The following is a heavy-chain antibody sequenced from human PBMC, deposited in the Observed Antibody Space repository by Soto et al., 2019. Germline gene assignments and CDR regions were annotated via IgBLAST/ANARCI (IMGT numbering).Heavy chain of an antibody. CDR2: ISDEGSHT. CDR1: GFIFSSYG. V-gene: IGHV3-30*18. Sequence: QVQLVESGGGVVQPGRSLRLSCAASGFIFSSYGMHWVRQAPGKGLEWVAVISDEGSHTYYADSVKGRFTITRDNSKNTLYLQMNRLRPEDTAVYYCAKEVHCGGGSCSWSEGFDYWCQGILLTVSS. CDR3: AKEVHCGGGSCSWSEGFDY. D-gene: IGHD2-15*01. J-gene: IGHJ4*02.